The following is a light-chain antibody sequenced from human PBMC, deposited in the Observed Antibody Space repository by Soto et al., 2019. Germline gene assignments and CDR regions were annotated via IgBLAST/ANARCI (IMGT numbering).Light chain of an antibody. CDR2: ASS. CDR1: QGLVNW. J-gene: IGKJ4*01. Sequence: DIQVTQSPSSVSASVGDRVTITCRASQGLVNWLAWYQQKPGKAPKLLIYASSSFQSGVPSRFSGSGSGTDFTLTISSLQPEDFATYYCQQTSSLPLPFGGGTKVEIK. V-gene: IGKV1-12*01. CDR3: QQTSSLPLP.